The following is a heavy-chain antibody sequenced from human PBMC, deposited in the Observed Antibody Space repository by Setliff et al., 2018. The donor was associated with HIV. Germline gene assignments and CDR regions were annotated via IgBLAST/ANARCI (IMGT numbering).Heavy chain of an antibody. Sequence: ASVKVSCQASGYTFTSYGISWVRQAPGQGLEWMGWISAYNGNTNYAQKLQGRVTMTTDASTSTAYMERRSLRSDDTAVDYCAREMEPPYTVTTFGIFQHWGQGTLVTVSS. V-gene: IGHV1-18*01. J-gene: IGHJ1*01. CDR1: GYTFTSYG. D-gene: IGHD4-17*01. CDR2: ISAYNGNT. CDR3: AREMEPPYTVTTFGIFQH.